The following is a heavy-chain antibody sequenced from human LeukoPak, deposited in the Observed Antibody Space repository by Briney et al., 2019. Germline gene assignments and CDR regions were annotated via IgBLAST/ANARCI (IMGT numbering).Heavy chain of an antibody. Sequence: GGSLRLSCAASGFTFSSYAMSWVRQAPGKGLEWVSAISGSGGSTYYADSVKGRFTISRDNSKNTLYLQMNSLRAEDTAVYYCAKPPLAYSSSNNRFDPWGQGTLVTVSS. CDR2: ISGSGGST. J-gene: IGHJ5*02. CDR3: AKPPLAYSSSNNRFDP. CDR1: GFTFSSYA. V-gene: IGHV3-23*01. D-gene: IGHD6-13*01.